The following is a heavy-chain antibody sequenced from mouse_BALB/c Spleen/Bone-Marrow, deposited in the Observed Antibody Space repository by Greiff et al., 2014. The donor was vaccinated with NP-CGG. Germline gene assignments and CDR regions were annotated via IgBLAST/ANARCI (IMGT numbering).Heavy chain of an antibody. CDR2: IDPGTGRT. V-gene: IGHV1S81*02. CDR1: GYTFTSYW. J-gene: IGHJ2*01. D-gene: IGHD2-2*01. CDR3: ARINGYDY. Sequence: QVQLQQSEAELVKPGASVKLSCKASGYTFTSYWMHWVKQRPGQGLEWIGEIDPGTGRTDYNKKFKSRATLTVDKSSSTAYMHLSSLTSEDSAVYYCARINGYDYWGQGTTLTVSS.